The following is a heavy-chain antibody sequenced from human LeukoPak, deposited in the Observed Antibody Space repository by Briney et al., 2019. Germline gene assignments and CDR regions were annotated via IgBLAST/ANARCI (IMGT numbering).Heavy chain of an antibody. CDR3: AKERGEPYYFDS. CDR2: INPNSVGT. Sequence: ASVKVSCKASGYTFTAYYMHWMRRAPGQGLEWRGWINPNSVGTDFAQKLQGRVTMTRDTSISTVYMELSRLRSDDTGVYICAKERGEPYYFDSWGQGTQVTVSP. D-gene: IGHD3-16*01. CDR1: GYTFTAYY. J-gene: IGHJ4*02. V-gene: IGHV1-2*02.